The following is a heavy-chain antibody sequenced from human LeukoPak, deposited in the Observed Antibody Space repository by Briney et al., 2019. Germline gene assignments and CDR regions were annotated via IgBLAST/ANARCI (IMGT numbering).Heavy chain of an antibody. D-gene: IGHD3-10*01. Sequence: PGGSLRLSCAASGFTFSSYAMSWVRQAPGKGLEWVSSIISSGGSTYSADSVKGRFTISRDNSKTTLYLQMNSLRAEDTAVYYCANSRGHGSGNLWGQGTLVTVSS. V-gene: IGHV3-23*01. CDR3: ANSRGHGSGNL. J-gene: IGHJ5*02. CDR1: GFTFSSYA. CDR2: IISSGGST.